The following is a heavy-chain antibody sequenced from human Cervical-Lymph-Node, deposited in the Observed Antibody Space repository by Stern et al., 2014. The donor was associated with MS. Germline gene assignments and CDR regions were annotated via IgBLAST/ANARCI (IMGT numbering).Heavy chain of an antibody. V-gene: IGHV1-69*01. CDR1: GATFSTNG. J-gene: IGHJ5*02. Sequence: VQLVESGAEVKKPGSSVKVSCKVSGATFSTNGISWVRQGPGQGLEWMGATVPIFKSSTDPQSFRGRVPITAAESTSTSYMELTSLRSDDTGVYYCAREHHGGNFAAWGQGTLVTVSS. CDR3: AREHHGGNFAA. CDR2: TVPIFKSS. D-gene: IGHD4-23*01.